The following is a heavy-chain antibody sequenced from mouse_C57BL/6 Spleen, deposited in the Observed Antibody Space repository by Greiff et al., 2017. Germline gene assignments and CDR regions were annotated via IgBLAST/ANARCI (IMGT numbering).Heavy chain of an antibody. Sequence: VQRVESGAELVRPGASVTLSCKASGYTFTDYEMHWVKQTPVHGLEWIGAIDPETGGTAYNQKFKGKAILTADKSSSTAYMELRSLTSEDSAVYYCTSSITTVVATQIDYWGQGTTLTVSS. V-gene: IGHV1-15*01. CDR2: IDPETGGT. J-gene: IGHJ2*01. CDR3: TSSITTVVATQIDY. CDR1: GYTFTDYE. D-gene: IGHD1-1*01.